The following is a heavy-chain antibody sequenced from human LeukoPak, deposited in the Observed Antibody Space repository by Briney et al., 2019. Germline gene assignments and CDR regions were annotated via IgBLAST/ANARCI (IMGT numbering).Heavy chain of an antibody. CDR3: AKDGLYYYDSSGYYRFDY. CDR2: ISGSGGST. D-gene: IGHD3-22*01. CDR1: GFYA. Sequence: PGGSLRLSCAASGFYAMSWVRQAPGKGLEWVSAISGSGGSTYYADSVKGRVTISRDNSKNTLYLQMNSLRAEDTAVYYCAKDGLYYYDSSGYYRFDYWGQGTLVTVSS. J-gene: IGHJ4*02. V-gene: IGHV3-23*01.